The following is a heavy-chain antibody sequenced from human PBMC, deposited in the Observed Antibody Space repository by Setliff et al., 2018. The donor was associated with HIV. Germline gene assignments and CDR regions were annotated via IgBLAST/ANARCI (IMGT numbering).Heavy chain of an antibody. CDR1: GGSISNYY. D-gene: IGHD3-10*01. Sequence: PSETLSLTCSISGGSISNYYWVWIRQSPGKGLEWIGHIHYGGGTYYNPSLGSRVSISRDTSKNQFSLNLKDVTAGDTALYYCARAVIRREDRGMWTKLWSAPNHMDVWGKGITVTVSS. V-gene: IGHV4-59*01. CDR2: IHYGGGT. J-gene: IGHJ6*03. CDR3: ARAVIRREDRGMWTKLWSAPNHMDV.